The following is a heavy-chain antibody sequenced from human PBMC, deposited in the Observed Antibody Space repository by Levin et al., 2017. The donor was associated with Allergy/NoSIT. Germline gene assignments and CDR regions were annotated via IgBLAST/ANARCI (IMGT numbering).Heavy chain of an antibody. CDR3: ARGLSGSYGLFDY. CDR1: GFTFRSYS. D-gene: IGHD1-26*01. J-gene: IGHJ4*02. CDR2: ISSSSSYI. V-gene: IGHV3-21*01. Sequence: GGSLRLSCAASGFTFRSYSMNWVRQAPGKGLEWVSSISSSSSYIYYADSVKGRFTISRDNAKNSLYLQINSLRAEDTAVYYCARGLSGSYGLFDYWGQGTLVTVSS.